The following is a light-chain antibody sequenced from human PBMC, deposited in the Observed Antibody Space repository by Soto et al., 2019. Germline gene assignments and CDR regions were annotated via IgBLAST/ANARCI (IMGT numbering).Light chain of an antibody. CDR1: QSVSSN. J-gene: IGKJ5*01. Sequence: IVRTQSPATLSVSPGERATLSCRASQSVSSNLAWHQQRPGQAPRLLIYGASTRATGVPARFSGSGSGTDFTLTISILEPEDFAVYYCQQRTIWPPSITFGQGTRLEIK. CDR3: QQRTIWPPSIT. CDR2: GAS. V-gene: IGKV3-11*01.